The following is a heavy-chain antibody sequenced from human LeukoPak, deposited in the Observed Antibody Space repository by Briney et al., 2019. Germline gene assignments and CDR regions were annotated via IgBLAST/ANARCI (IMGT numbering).Heavy chain of an antibody. Sequence: GASVKVSCKASGYTFTSYGISWVRQAPGQGLEWMGWISTYNGNTDYAQKLQGRVTMTTDTSTSTAYMELRSLRSDDTAVYYCARITQTDYDFDYWGQGTLVIVSS. CDR2: ISTYNGNT. CDR3: ARITQTDYDFDY. V-gene: IGHV1-18*01. J-gene: IGHJ4*02. CDR1: GYTFTSYG. D-gene: IGHD4-17*01.